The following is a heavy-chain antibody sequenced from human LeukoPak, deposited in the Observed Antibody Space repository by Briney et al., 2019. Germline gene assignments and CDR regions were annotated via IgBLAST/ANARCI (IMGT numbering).Heavy chain of an antibody. D-gene: IGHD3-10*01. CDR1: GYTFTSYD. V-gene: IGHV1-8*01. CDR2: MNPNSGNT. Sequence: ASVKVSCKASGYTFTSYDINWVRQATGQGLEWMGWMNPNSGNTGYAQKFQGRVTMTMNTSISTAYMELSSLRSEDTAVYYCARVKPRITMVRGVYEYYFDYWGQGTLVTVSS. CDR3: ARVKPRITMVRGVYEYYFDY. J-gene: IGHJ4*02.